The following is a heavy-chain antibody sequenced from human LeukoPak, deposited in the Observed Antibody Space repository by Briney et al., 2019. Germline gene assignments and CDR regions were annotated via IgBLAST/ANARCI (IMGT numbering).Heavy chain of an antibody. CDR3: ARVSFYDSSGYYFDY. D-gene: IGHD3-22*01. V-gene: IGHV1-2*02. CDR1: RYTFTGYY. CDR2: INPNDGAT. J-gene: IGHJ4*02. Sequence: ASVKVSCKASRYTFTGYYIHWVRQAPGQGLEWMGWINPNDGATHYAQKFQGRVTMTRDMSTSTVYMELSSLRSEDTAVYYCARVSFYDSSGYYFDYWGQGTLVTVSS.